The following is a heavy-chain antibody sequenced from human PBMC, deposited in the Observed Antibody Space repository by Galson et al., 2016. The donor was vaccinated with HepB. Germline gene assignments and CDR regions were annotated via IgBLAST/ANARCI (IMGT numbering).Heavy chain of an antibody. CDR3: ARRPGYNGSFDL. D-gene: IGHD5-12*01. Sequence: TLSLTCSVSGGAINSAYHWSWIRQHPGKGLEWIGNIYYSGSTYYNPSLKSRLTISVDTSNNQFSLKLTSVTAADTAVYFCARRPGYNGSFDLWGQGTLVIVSS. J-gene: IGHJ5*02. V-gene: IGHV4-31*03. CDR2: IYYSGST. CDR1: GGAINSAYH.